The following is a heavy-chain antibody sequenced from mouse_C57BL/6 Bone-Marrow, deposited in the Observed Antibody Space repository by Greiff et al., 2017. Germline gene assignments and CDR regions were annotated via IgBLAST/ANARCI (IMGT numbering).Heavy chain of an antibody. CDR2: IRLKSDNYST. CDR3: TVAGTYYFDY. D-gene: IGHD3-1*01. J-gene: IGHJ2*01. V-gene: IGHV6-3*01. Sequence: EVKLMESGGGLVQPGGSMKLSCVASGFTFSNYWMNWVRQSPEKGLEWVAQIRLKSDNYSTHYAESVKGRLTISRDDSKSSVYLQMNNLSDEDTGIYYCTVAGTYYFDYWGQGTTLTVSS. CDR1: GFTFSNYW.